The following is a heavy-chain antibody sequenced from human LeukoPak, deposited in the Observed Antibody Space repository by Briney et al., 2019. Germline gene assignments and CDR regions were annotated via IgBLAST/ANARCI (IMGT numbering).Heavy chain of an antibody. CDR3: ARDRALLWFGELLHRDNWFDP. CDR2: IYYSGST. Sequence: SETLSLTCTVSGGSISSSSYYWGWIRQPPGKGLEWIGSIYYSGSTYYNPSLKSRVTISVDTSKNQFSLKLSSVTAADTAVYYCARDRALLWFGELLHRDNWFDPWGQGTLVTVSS. V-gene: IGHV4-39*07. D-gene: IGHD3-10*01. J-gene: IGHJ5*02. CDR1: GGSISSSSYY.